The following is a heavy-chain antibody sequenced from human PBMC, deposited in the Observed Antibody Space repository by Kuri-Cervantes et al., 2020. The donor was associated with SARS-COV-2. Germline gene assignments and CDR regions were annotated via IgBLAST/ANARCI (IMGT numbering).Heavy chain of an antibody. J-gene: IGHJ3*02. CDR1: AKTTISYD. V-gene: IGHV1-8*03. D-gene: IGHD3-3*01. Sequence: ASLMVFCKASAKTTISYDINWVRQATGQGLEWMGWMNPNSGNTGYAQKFQGRVTITRNTSISTAYMELSSLRSEDTAVYYCARDRRHYDFWSGYSHDAFDIWGQGTMVTVSS. CDR2: MNPNSGNT. CDR3: ARDRRHYDFWSGYSHDAFDI.